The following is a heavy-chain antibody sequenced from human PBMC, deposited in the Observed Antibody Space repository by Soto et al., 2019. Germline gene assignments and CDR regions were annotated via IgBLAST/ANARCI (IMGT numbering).Heavy chain of an antibody. CDR1: GFTFSTFA. CDR3: ATQDFRGTTGTA. D-gene: IGHD1-1*01. V-gene: IGHV3-23*01. CDR2: IRGDGGNI. J-gene: IGHJ5*02. Sequence: EVQLLESGGDLVQPGGSLRLSCAASGFTFSTFAMGWVRQAPGKGPEWVALIRGDGGNIHYVDSVRGRFTISRDNSRNTLYLQMNSLRVDDTAVYICATQDFRGTTGTAWGQGTLVTVSS.